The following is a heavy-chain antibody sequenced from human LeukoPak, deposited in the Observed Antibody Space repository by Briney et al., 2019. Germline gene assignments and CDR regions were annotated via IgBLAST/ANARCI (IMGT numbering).Heavy chain of an antibody. V-gene: IGHV4-59*01. D-gene: IGHD1-20*01. CDR2: IYYSGST. CDR3: ARSVHNWNDYFGY. Sequence: SETLSLTCTVSGGSISSYYWSWIRQPPGKGLEWIGYIYYSGSTNYNPSLKSRVTISVDTSKNQFSLKLSSVTAADTAVYYCARSVHNWNDYFGYWGQGTLVTVSS. CDR1: GGSISSYY. J-gene: IGHJ4*01.